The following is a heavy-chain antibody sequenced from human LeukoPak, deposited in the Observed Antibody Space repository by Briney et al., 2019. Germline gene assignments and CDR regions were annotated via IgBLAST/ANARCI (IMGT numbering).Heavy chain of an antibody. CDR3: VKGPRYNILTGYKIAEKNFDY. V-gene: IGHV3-30*02. J-gene: IGHJ4*02. Sequence: PGGSLRLSCTVSGFTSIKSGMHWVRQAPGKGLEWVAFIRYDGNIKYYADSVKGRFTISRDNSKNTLYLQMNSLRAEDTAVYFCVKGPRYNILTGYKIAEKNFDYWGQGTLVTVSS. D-gene: IGHD3-9*01. CDR2: IRYDGNIK. CDR1: GFTSIKSG.